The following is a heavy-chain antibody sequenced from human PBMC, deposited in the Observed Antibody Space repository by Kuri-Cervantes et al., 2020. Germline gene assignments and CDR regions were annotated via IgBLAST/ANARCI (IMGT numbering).Heavy chain of an antibody. Sequence: ESLKISCTVSGGSVSSGSYYWSWIRQPPGKGLEWIGSIYHSGSTYDNPSLRSRVTISVDTSKNQFSLKLSSVTAADTAVYYCAREHFTTTVTTSYYYYMDVWGKGTTVTVSS. V-gene: IGHV4-39*07. CDR2: IYHSGST. CDR3: AREHFTTTVTTSYYYYMDV. D-gene: IGHD4-17*01. CDR1: GGSVSSGSYY. J-gene: IGHJ6*03.